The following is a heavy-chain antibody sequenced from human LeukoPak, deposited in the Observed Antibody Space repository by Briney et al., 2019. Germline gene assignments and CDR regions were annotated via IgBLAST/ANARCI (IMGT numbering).Heavy chain of an antibody. J-gene: IGHJ3*02. D-gene: IGHD4-17*01. V-gene: IGHV4-4*07. CDR1: GGSISIYY. CDR2: IYTSGST. Sequence: SETLSLTCTVSGGSISIYYWSWIRQPAGKGLEWIGRIYTSGSTNYNPSLKSRVTMSVDTSKNQFSLKLSSVTAADTAVYYCASLLDYGDYVPGAFDIWGQGTMVTVSS. CDR3: ASLLDYGDYVPGAFDI.